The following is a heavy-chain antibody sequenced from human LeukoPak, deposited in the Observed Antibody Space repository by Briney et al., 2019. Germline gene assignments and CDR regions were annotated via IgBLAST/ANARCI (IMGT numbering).Heavy chain of an antibody. CDR1: GFTFNAYA. CDR3: ASNWRGCSSTTCYGGGLDY. V-gene: IGHV3-23*01. D-gene: IGHD2-2*01. J-gene: IGHJ4*02. CDR2: ISGSGGST. Sequence: GGSLRLSCAASGFTFNAYAMSWVRQAPGKGLEWASSISGSGGSTYYAGSVKGRFTISRDNSRNTLYLQMNSRGAEDTAVYYCASNWRGCSSTTCYGGGLDYWGQGILVTVSS.